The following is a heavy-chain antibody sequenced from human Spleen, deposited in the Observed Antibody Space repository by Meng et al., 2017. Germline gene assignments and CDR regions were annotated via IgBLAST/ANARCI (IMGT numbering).Heavy chain of an antibody. V-gene: IGHV3-74*01. CDR1: GFTVSHNY. CDR3: ARDADWVIFDH. D-gene: IGHD3-9*01. CDR2: INPDGSNP. Sequence: GESLKISCAASGFTVSHNYMSWVRQAPGKGLVWVSRINPDGSNPTYADSVKGRFTISRDNAKNTVYLQMNSLRAEDTAVYYCARDADWVIFDHWGQGALVTGYS. J-gene: IGHJ4*02.